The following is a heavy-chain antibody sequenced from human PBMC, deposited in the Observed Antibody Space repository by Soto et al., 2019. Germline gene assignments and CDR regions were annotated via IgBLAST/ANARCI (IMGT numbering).Heavy chain of an antibody. V-gene: IGHV3-15*07. CDR3: TTVGDYYGSGRSIDPEGVYYYGMDV. J-gene: IGHJ6*02. Sequence: EVQLVESGGGLVKPGGSLRLSCAASGFTFSNAWMNWVRQAPGKGLEWVGRIKSKTDGGATDYAAPVKGRFTISRDDSKNTLYLQMNSLKTEDTAVYYCTTVGDYYGSGRSIDPEGVYYYGMDVWGQGTTVTVSS. CDR1: GFTFSNAW. CDR2: IKSKTDGGAT. D-gene: IGHD3-10*01.